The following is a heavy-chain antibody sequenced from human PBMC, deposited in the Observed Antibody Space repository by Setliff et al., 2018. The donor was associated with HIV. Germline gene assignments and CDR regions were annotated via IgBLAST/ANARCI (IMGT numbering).Heavy chain of an antibody. J-gene: IGHJ5*01. V-gene: IGHV1-3*01. CDR1: GYTFTNYA. CDR2: INAGNGDT. CDR3: ARRGVPQQIDLDS. D-gene: IGHD3-10*01. Sequence: GASVKVSCKASGYTFTNYAMHWVRQAPGQRLEWMGWINAGNGDTKYSQKFQGRVTFTWDTSASTVYMELSSLRSEDTAMSYCARRGVPQQIDLDSWGHGTLVTVSS.